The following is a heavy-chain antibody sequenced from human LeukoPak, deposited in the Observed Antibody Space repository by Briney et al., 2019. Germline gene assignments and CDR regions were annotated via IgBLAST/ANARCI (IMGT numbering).Heavy chain of an antibody. J-gene: IGHJ4*02. V-gene: IGHV4-59*01. CDR2: IYYSGST. Sequence: PSETLSLTCTVSGGSISSYYWSWIRHPPGKGLEWIGYIYYSGSTNYNPSLKSRVTISVDTSKNQFSLKLSSVTAADTAVYYCARWTAVAGSVDYWGQGTLVTVSS. CDR1: GGSISSYY. D-gene: IGHD6-19*01. CDR3: ARWTAVAGSVDY.